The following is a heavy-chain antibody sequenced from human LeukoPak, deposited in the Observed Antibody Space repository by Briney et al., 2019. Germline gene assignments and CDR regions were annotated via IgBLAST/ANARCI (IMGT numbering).Heavy chain of an antibody. Sequence: SETLSLTCTVSGGSISSYYWSWIRQPAGKGLEWIGRIYRSGSTNYNPSLKSRVSMSIDTSKNQFSLKLRSVTAADTAVYYCARSNDNGDYYFDSWGQGTLVTVSS. CDR1: GGSISSYY. CDR3: ARSNDNGDYYFDS. CDR2: IYRSGST. D-gene: IGHD4-17*01. V-gene: IGHV4-4*07. J-gene: IGHJ4*02.